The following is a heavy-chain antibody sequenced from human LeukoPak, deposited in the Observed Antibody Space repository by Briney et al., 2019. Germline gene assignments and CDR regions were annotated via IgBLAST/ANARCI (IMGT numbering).Heavy chain of an antibody. D-gene: IGHD6-13*01. CDR3: ARAGSYSSSWYYQQYYFDY. Sequence: PSETLSLTCAVSGGSFSGYYWSWIRQPPGKGLEWIGEINHSGSTNYNPSLKSRVTISVDTSKNQFSLKLSSVTAADTAVYYCARAGSYSSSWYYQQYYFDYWGQGTLVTVSS. J-gene: IGHJ4*02. CDR2: INHSGST. V-gene: IGHV4-34*01. CDR1: GGSFSGYY.